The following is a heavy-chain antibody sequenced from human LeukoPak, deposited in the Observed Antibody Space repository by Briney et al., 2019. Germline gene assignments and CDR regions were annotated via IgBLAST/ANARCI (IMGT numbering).Heavy chain of an antibody. CDR1: GDSVSSNSAA. V-gene: IGHV6-1*01. J-gene: IGHJ5*02. Sequence: SQTLSLTCAISGDSVSSNSAAWNWIRQSPSRGLEWLGRTYYRSKWYNDYAVSVKSRITINPDTSKNQFSLQLNSVTPEDTAVYYCARDIRGCSSTSCYFRDWFDPWGQGTLVTVSS. D-gene: IGHD2-2*01. CDR3: ARDIRGCSSTSCYFRDWFDP. CDR2: TYYRSKWYN.